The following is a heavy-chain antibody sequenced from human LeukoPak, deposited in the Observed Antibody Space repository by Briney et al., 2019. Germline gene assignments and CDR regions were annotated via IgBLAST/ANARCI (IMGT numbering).Heavy chain of an antibody. V-gene: IGHV4-39*07. D-gene: IGHD2-15*01. CDR1: GGSISSSSYY. CDR3: ARVRCSGGSCPYYYYYYYMDV. CDR2: IHYSGST. Sequence: SETLSLTCTVSGGSISSSSYYWAWIRQPPGKGLEWIGSIHYSGSTYYNPSLQSRVAISIDTSKNQFSLKLRFVTAADTAVYYCARVRCSGGSCPYYYYYYYMDVWGKGTTVTVSS. J-gene: IGHJ6*03.